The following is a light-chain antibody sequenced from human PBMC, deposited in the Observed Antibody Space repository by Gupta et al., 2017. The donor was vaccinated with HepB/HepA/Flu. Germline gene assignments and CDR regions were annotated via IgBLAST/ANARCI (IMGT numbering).Light chain of an antibody. CDR1: QSVGTRY. V-gene: IGKV3-20*01. CDR2: GTS. CDR3: QHYGSSPLFI. Sequence: EVVLTQSPGTLSLSPGEKATLSCRASQSVGTRYLAWYQQKPGQAPRLHIHGTSTRAAGIPDRFSGSGSGTDFTLTISRLEPEDLAVYFCQHYGSSPLFIFGPGTKVDIK. J-gene: IGKJ3*01.